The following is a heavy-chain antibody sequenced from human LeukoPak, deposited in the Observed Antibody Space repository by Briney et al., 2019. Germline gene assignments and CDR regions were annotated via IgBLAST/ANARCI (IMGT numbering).Heavy chain of an antibody. CDR1: GFTFSGAW. V-gene: IGHV3-7*01. CDR2: IREDGTEK. J-gene: IGHJ4*02. D-gene: IGHD1/OR15-1a*01. Sequence: PGGSLRLSCTASGFTFSGAWMTWVRQAPGKGLEWVANIREDGTEKNYVDSVKGRFTISRDNAKNSLFLQMSNLRDDDRAIYYFAKHGGNSFWGQGTLVTVSS. CDR3: AKHGGNSF.